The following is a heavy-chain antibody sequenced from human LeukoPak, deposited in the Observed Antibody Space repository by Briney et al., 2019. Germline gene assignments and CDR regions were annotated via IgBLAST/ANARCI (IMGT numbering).Heavy chain of an antibody. V-gene: IGHV1-69*13. CDR2: IIPIFGTA. Sequence: ASVKVSCKASGGTFSSYAISWVRQAPGQGLEWMGGIIPIFGTANYAQKFQGRVTITADESTSTAYMELSSLRSEDTAVYYCAREEVRGSPKNNWFDHWGQGTLVTVSS. CDR3: AREEVRGSPKNNWFDH. J-gene: IGHJ5*02. D-gene: IGHD3-10*01. CDR1: GGTFSSYA.